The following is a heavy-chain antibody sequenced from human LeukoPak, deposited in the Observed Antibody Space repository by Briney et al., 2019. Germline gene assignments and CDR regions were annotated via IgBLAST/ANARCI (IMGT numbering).Heavy chain of an antibody. CDR2: IYSGGST. CDR3: ASHFSLYYYYYGMDV. D-gene: IGHD3-3*02. CDR1: GFTVSSNY. Sequence: PGGSLTLSCPASGFTVSSNYMSWVRQAPGKGLEWVSVIYSGGSTYYADSVKGRFTISRDNSKNTLYLQMNSLRAEDTAVYYCASHFSLYYYYYGMDVWGQGTTVTVSS. J-gene: IGHJ6*02. V-gene: IGHV3-53*01.